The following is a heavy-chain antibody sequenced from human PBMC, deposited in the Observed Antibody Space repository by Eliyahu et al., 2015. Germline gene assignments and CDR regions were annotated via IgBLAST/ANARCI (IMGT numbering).Heavy chain of an antibody. CDR1: GGTFSSYA. CDR2: XIPILGXA. V-gene: IGHV1-69*04. J-gene: IGHJ3*02. D-gene: IGHD6-13*01. Sequence: EVKKPGSSVKVSCKASGGTFSSYAISWVRQAPGQGLEWXGRXIPILGXANYAXXFQGRVXITXDKSTSTAYMELSSLRSEDTAVYYCARPSYYFYSSSWYAFDIWGQGTMVTVSS. CDR3: ARPSYYFYSSSWYAFDI.